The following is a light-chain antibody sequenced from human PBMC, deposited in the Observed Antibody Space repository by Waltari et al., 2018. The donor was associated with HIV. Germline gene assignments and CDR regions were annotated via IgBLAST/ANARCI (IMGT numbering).Light chain of an antibody. V-gene: IGLV2-23*02. CDR2: DVS. CDR1: SSDVGRYNY. J-gene: IGLJ1*01. CDR3: CSYAGSNTYL. Sequence: QSALTQPASVSGFPGQSITISCTGSSSDVGRYNYVSWYQHHPGKAPKLLIYDVSKRPSWVSNRFSGSKSGNTASLTISGLQAEDEADYYCCSYAGSNTYLFGTGTEVTVL.